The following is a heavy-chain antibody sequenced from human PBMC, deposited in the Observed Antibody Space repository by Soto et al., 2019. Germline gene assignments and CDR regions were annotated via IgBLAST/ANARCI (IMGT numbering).Heavy chain of an antibody. J-gene: IGHJ3*02. V-gene: IGHV6-1*01. CDR1: GDSVSSNSAA. CDR3: ARSSDIVARVSTADAFDI. Sequence: SPTLSLTCAISGDSVSSNSAAWNWIRQSPSRGLEWLGRTYYRSKWYNDYAVSVKSRITINPDTSKNQFSLQLNSVTPEDTAVYYCARSSDIVARVSTADAFDIWGQGTMVTVSS. D-gene: IGHD5-12*01. CDR2: TYYRSKWYN.